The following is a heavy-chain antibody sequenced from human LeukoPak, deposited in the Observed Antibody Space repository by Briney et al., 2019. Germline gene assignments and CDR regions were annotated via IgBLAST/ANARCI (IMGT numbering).Heavy chain of an antibody. V-gene: IGHV4-39*01. CDR1: GGSISSSSYY. CDR2: ISYSGRT. J-gene: IGHJ6*02. Sequence: PSETLSLTCTVSGGSISSSSYYWGWIRQPAGEGPEWIGSISYSGRTHYNPSLKSRVSISVDTSKNQFSLNLSSVTAADTAVYYCARKKTGATNGLDVWGQGTTVTVSS. D-gene: IGHD1-1*01. CDR3: ARKKTGATNGLDV.